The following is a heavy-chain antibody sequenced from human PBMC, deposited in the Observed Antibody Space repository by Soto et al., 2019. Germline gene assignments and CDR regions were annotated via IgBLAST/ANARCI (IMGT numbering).Heavy chain of an antibody. Sequence: SETLSLTCTLSGGSFSAPDWWNWVRQSPDKGLEWIAEVHISGHSNYNPSLRSRVSVSIDISKNQFYLNLNSVTAADTAIYYCARVRQGCSANNCYFDPWGQGTQVTVSS. J-gene: IGHJ5*01. V-gene: IGHV4-4*02. CDR2: VHISGHS. CDR1: GGSFSAPDW. CDR3: ARVRQGCSANNCYFDP. D-gene: IGHD1-1*01.